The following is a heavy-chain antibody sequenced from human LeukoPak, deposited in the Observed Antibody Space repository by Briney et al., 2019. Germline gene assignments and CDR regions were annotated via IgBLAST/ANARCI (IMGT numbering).Heavy chain of an antibody. CDR1: GFTFSNSW. CDR3: ARSQGAYDT. Sequence: PGGSLRLSCAASGFTFSNSWMHWVRQAPGKGLVWVSRMNGDGSTTTYADSVKGRFSISRDNAKNALYLQINSLRAEDTAVYYCARSQGAYDTWGQGTQVTVSS. CDR2: MNGDGSTT. V-gene: IGHV3-74*01. D-gene: IGHD5-12*01. J-gene: IGHJ4*02.